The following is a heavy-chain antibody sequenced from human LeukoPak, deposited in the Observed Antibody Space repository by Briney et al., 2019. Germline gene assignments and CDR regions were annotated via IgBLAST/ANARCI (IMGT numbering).Heavy chain of an antibody. V-gene: IGHV3-15*07. CDR2: IRSKTDGETT. CDR1: GFTFSKAW. J-gene: IGHJ4*02. CDR3: TTEKDY. Sequence: GGSLRLSCAASGFTFSKAWMNWVRQAPGKGLEWVGRIRSKTDGETTDYAAPVKGRFSISRDDSKNTVYLQMNSLKTEDAAVYYCTTEKDYWGQGTLVTVSS.